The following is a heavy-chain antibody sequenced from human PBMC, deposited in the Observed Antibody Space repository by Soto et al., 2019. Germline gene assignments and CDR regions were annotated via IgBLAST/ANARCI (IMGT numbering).Heavy chain of an antibody. Sequence: GASVKVSCKASGGTFSSYAISWVRQAPGQGLEWMGGIIPIFGTANYAQKFQGRVTITADESTSTAYMELSSLRSEDTAVYYCARSRMPSLQDPARIGNGLWFGELSYNHYYYYGMDVWGQGTTVTVSS. CDR1: GGTFSSYA. J-gene: IGHJ6*02. V-gene: IGHV1-69*13. CDR3: ARSRMPSLQDPARIGNGLWFGELSYNHYYYYGMDV. D-gene: IGHD3-10*01. CDR2: IIPIFGTA.